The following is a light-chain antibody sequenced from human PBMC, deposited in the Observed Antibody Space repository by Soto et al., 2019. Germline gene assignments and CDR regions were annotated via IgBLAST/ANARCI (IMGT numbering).Light chain of an antibody. V-gene: IGKV4-1*01. J-gene: IGKJ1*01. CDR2: WAS. CDR1: QSVLSSSNNKNY. Sequence: DFVMTQSPDSLAVSLGERAAINCKSSQSVLSSSNNKNYLAWFQQKPGQPPKLLIYWASTRESGVPDRFSGSGYGTDFTLTISSLQAEDVAVYYCQQYYSTPWTFGQGTKVEIK. CDR3: QQYYSTPWT.